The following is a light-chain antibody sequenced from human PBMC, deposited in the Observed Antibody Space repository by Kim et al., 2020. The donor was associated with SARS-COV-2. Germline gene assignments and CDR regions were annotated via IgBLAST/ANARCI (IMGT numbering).Light chain of an antibody. J-gene: IGLJ2*01. Sequence: ALGQTVRSTCQGDSLRSYYASWYQQKPGQAPVLVIYGKNNRPSGIPDRFSGSSSGNTASLTITGAQAEDEADYYCKSRDSSGNHLVFGGGTQLTVL. V-gene: IGLV3-19*01. CDR1: SLRSYY. CDR3: KSRDSSGNHLV. CDR2: GKN.